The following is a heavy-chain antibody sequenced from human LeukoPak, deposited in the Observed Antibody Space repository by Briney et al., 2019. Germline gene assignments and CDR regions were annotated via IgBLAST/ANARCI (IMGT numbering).Heavy chain of an antibody. Sequence: SSETLSLTCTVSGGSISSGSYYWGWIRQPPGKGLEWIGSIYYSGSTYYNPSPKSRVTISVDTSKNQFSLKLNSVTAADTAVYYCTRDLGQWLVDYWGQGTLVTVSS. V-gene: IGHV4-39*07. J-gene: IGHJ4*02. CDR1: GGSISSGSYY. CDR3: TRDLGQWLVDY. CDR2: IYYSGST. D-gene: IGHD6-19*01.